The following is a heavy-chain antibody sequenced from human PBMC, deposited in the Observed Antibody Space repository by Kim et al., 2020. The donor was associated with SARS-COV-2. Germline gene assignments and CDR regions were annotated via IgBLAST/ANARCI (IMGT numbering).Heavy chain of an antibody. Sequence: GGSLRLSCAASGFVFSSYGMHWVRQPPGKGLEWVAVIWYDGFNKYYADSVKGRFTISRDNSENTVYLQMNSLRAEDTAVYYCARGHVLGIERSVDYWGQGTLVTVSS. CDR2: IWYDGFNK. V-gene: IGHV3-33*01. D-gene: IGHD1-20*01. CDR1: GFVFSSYG. CDR3: ARGHVLGIERSVDY. J-gene: IGHJ4*02.